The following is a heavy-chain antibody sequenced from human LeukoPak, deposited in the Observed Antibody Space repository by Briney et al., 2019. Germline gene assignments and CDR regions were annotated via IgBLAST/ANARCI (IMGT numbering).Heavy chain of an antibody. Sequence: VASVKVSCKASGYTFTSYGISWVRQAPGQGLEWMGWISAYNGNINYAQKFQGRVTMTTDTSTSTAYMELRSLRSDDTAVYYCARESRGYRYGYFYYYDMDVWGQGTTVTVSS. V-gene: IGHV1-18*01. CDR2: ISAYNGNI. CDR3: ARESRGYRYGYFYYYDMDV. D-gene: IGHD5-18*01. CDR1: GYTFTSYG. J-gene: IGHJ6*02.